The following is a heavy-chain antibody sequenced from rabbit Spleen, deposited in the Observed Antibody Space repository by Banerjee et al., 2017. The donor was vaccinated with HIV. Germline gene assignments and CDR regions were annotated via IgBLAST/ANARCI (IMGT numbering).Heavy chain of an antibody. Sequence: QEQLEESGGDLVKPEGSLTLTCTASGFSLSRDYWICWVRQAPGKGLEWIACIDAGVKGTTYYASWAKGRFAVSKTSPTTVTLQMTSLTAADMATYFCARDGSGWGINLWGPGTLVTVS. CDR3: ARDGSGWGINL. V-gene: IGHV1S45*01. J-gene: IGHJ4*01. CDR2: IDAGVKGTT. D-gene: IGHD4-1*01. CDR1: GFSLSRDYW.